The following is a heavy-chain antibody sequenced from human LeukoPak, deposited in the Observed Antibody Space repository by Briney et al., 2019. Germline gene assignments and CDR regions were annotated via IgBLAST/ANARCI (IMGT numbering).Heavy chain of an antibody. CDR3: AKWPQLGSVYHPDY. CDR2: ITGSDDRT. V-gene: IGHV3-23*01. J-gene: IGHJ4*02. D-gene: IGHD5/OR15-5a*01. CDR1: GFTFSSYW. Sequence: GGSLRLSCAASGFTFSSYWMHWVRQAPGKGLEWVSTITGSDDRTYYADSVKGRFTISRDYSKNTLHLQMNSLRVEDTAIYYCAKWPQLGSVYHPDYWGQGTLVTVSS.